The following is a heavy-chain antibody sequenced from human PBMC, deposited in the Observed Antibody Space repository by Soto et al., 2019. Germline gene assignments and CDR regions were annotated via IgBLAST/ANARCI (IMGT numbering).Heavy chain of an antibody. Sequence: GESLKISCKGSGYSFTSYWISWVRQMPGKGLEWMGRIDPSDSYTNYSPSFQGHVTISADKSTSTAYLQWSSLKASDTAMYYCARSGFYGFWSGYYTEDYWGQGTLVTVSS. J-gene: IGHJ4*02. CDR1: GYSFTSYW. D-gene: IGHD3-3*01. V-gene: IGHV5-10-1*01. CDR3: ARSGFYGFWSGYYTEDY. CDR2: IDPSDSYT.